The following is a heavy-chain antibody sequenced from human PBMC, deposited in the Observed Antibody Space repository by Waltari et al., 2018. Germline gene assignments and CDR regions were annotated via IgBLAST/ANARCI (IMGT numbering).Heavy chain of an antibody. J-gene: IGHJ3*02. D-gene: IGHD6-19*01. CDR2: IIPIFGTA. CDR1: GGTFSSYA. V-gene: IGHV1-69*14. CDR3: ARDLTPGIAVAGTEDAFDI. Sequence: QVQLVQSGAAVKKPGSSVKVSCKASGGTFSSYAIRWVRPATGPGLEWMGGIIPIFGTANYAQKFQGRVTITADKSTSTAYMELSSLRSEDTAVYYCARDLTPGIAVAGTEDAFDIWGQGTMVTVSS.